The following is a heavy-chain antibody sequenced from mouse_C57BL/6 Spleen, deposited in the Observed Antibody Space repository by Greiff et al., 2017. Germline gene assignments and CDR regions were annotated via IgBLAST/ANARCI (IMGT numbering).Heavy chain of an antibody. D-gene: IGHD2-5*01. CDR3: ARSGDYSNLAWFAY. J-gene: IGHJ3*01. CDR2: IYPGDGDT. Sequence: VQLQQSGAELVKPGASVKISCKASGYAFSSYWMNWVKQRPGKGLEWIGQIYPGDGDTNYNGKFKGKATLTADKSSSTAYMQLSSLTSEDSAVYFCARSGDYSNLAWFAYWGQGTLVTVSA. CDR1: GYAFSSYW. V-gene: IGHV1-80*01.